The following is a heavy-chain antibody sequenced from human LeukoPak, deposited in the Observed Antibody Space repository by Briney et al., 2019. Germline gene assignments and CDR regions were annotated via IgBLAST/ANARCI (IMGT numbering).Heavy chain of an antibody. V-gene: IGHV3-7*01. CDR1: GFTFSSYW. D-gene: IGHD1-26*01. J-gene: IGHJ6*03. Sequence: GGSLRLSCAASGFTFSSYWMSWVRQAPGKGLEWVANIKQDGSEKNYVDSVKGRFTISRDNAKNSLYLQMNSLRAEDTAVYYCARAWAPTTRLWYYYYYYYMDVWGKGTTVTVSS. CDR2: IKQDGSEK. CDR3: ARAWAPTTRLWYYYYYYYMDV.